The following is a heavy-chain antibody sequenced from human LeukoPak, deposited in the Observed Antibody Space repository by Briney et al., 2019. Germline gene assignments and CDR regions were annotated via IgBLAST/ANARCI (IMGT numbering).Heavy chain of an antibody. V-gene: IGHV3-73*01. CDR2: IRTKANSYAT. CDR3: VRRDERSGSYWGNAFDI. D-gene: IGHD1-26*01. J-gene: IGHJ3*02. CDR1: GFTFSSYS. Sequence: GGSLRLSCAASGFTFSSYSMNWVRQVSGKGLEWVGLIRTKANSYATAYGASVKGRFTISRDDSKNTAYLQMNSLKFDDTAVYYCVRRDERSGSYWGNAFDIWGQGTMVSVSS.